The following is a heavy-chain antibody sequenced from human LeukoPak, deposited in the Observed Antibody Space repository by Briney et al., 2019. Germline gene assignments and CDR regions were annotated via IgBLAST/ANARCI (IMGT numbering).Heavy chain of an antibody. V-gene: IGHV3-30*03. Sequence: GGSLRLSCAASGFTFSSYGMHWVRQAPGKGLEWVAVISYDGSNKYYADSVKGRFTISRDNSKNTLYLQMNSPRAEDTAVYYCASQGDCSSTSCYPYFQHWGQGTLVTVSS. CDR1: GFTFSSYG. D-gene: IGHD2-2*01. CDR3: ASQGDCSSTSCYPYFQH. CDR2: ISYDGSNK. J-gene: IGHJ1*01.